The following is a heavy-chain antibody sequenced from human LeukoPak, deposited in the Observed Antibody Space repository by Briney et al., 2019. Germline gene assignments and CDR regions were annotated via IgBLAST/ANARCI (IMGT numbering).Heavy chain of an antibody. D-gene: IGHD2-2*01. Sequence: GGSLRLSCAASGFTFRSDAMCWVRESPGKGLWWGSAICGSGGSTYYVDSVKGGFTISRDNSKHTLYLQMNSLSASDTAVYYCAKDVIFELGYCSSTSCYEAFDIWGQGTMVTVSS. CDR1: GFTFRSDA. CDR2: ICGSGGST. J-gene: IGHJ3*02. V-gene: IGHV3-23*01. CDR3: AKDVIFELGYCSSTSCYEAFDI.